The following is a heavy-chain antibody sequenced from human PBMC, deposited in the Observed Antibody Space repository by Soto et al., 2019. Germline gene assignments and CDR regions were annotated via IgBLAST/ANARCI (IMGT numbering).Heavy chain of an antibody. V-gene: IGHV4-4*02. CDR2: IYHSGST. D-gene: IGHD3-9*01. CDR1: GCSISSSNW. CDR3: ARGGNYDILTGFPYYFDY. J-gene: IGHJ4*02. Sequence: SETLSLTCAFSGCSISSSNWWIWVRQPPGKGLEWIGEIYHSGSTNYNPSLKSRVTISVDKSKNQFSLKLSSVTAADTAVYYCARGGNYDILTGFPYYFDYWGQGTLVTSPQ.